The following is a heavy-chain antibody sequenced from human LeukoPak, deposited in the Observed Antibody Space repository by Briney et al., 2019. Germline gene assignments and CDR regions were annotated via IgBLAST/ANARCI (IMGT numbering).Heavy chain of an antibody. CDR1: GYTFTGYY. CDR2: ISAYNGNT. Sequence: GASVKVSCKASGYTFTGYYMHWVRQAPGQGLEWMGWISAYNGNTNYAQKLQGRVTMTTDTSTSTAYMELRSLRSDDTAVYYCARDLVVVPAAMSGIDYWGQGTLVTVSS. V-gene: IGHV1-18*04. CDR3: ARDLVVVPAAMSGIDY. D-gene: IGHD2-2*01. J-gene: IGHJ4*02.